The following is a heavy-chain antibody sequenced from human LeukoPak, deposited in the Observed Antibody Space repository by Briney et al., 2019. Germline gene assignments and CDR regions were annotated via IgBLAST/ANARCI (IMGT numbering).Heavy chain of an antibody. V-gene: IGHV4-61*02. Sequence: SETLSLTCTVSGGSISSGSYYWSWIRQPAGKGLEWIGRIYTSGSTNYNPSLKSRVTISVDTSKNQFSLKLSSVTAADTAVYYCASDVPVDTAMVDLWGFVGGQGTLVTVSS. J-gene: IGHJ4*02. CDR1: GGSISSGSYY. D-gene: IGHD5-18*01. CDR2: IYTSGST. CDR3: ASDVPVDTAMVDLWGFV.